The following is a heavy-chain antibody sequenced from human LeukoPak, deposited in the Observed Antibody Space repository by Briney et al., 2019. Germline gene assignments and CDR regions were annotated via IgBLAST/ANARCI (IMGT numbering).Heavy chain of an antibody. V-gene: IGHV4-59*01. CDR2: IYYSGST. Sequence: SETLSLTCTVSGGSISSYYWSWIRQPPGKGLEWIGYIYYSGSTNYNPSLKSRVTISVDTSKNQFSLKLSSVTAADTAVYYCARLPYGSGNPDYYYYGMDVWGQGTTVTVSS. J-gene: IGHJ6*02. D-gene: IGHD3-10*01. CDR1: GGSISSYY. CDR3: ARLPYGSGNPDYYYYGMDV.